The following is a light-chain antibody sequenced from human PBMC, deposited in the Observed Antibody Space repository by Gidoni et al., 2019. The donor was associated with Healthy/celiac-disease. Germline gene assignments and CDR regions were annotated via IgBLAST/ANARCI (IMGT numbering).Light chain of an antibody. CDR3: QQYNSRPYT. J-gene: IGKJ2*01. V-gene: IGKV3-15*01. CDR2: GAY. CDR1: QSVGSN. Sequence: ELVMTQSPAPLSVSPGERVTLACRASQSVGSNLAWYQQKPGQAPWLLIYGAYTRATGIPVRVSGSGSGTEFANTISSLQSEDFAVYYCQQYNSRPYTFXXXTKLEIK.